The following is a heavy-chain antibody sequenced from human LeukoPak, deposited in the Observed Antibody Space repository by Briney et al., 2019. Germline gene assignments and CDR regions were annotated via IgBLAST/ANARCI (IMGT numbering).Heavy chain of an antibody. V-gene: IGHV3-48*02. CDR1: GFTFSSYS. D-gene: IGHD5-12*01. CDR3: ARDYIIVATIGGDY. J-gene: IGHJ4*02. CDR2: ISSSSSNI. Sequence: PGGSRRLSCAASGFTFSSYSMNCVRQAPGKGMEWVSYISSSSSNIYYADSVKGRFTISRDNAKNSLYLQMNSLRDEDTAVYYCARDYIIVATIGGDYWGQGTLGTVSS.